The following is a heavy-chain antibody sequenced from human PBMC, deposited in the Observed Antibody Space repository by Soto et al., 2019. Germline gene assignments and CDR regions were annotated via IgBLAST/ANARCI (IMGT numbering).Heavy chain of an antibody. CDR2: IYSDGST. CDR3: ASVLLWYGKRGESMDV. CDR1: GFTVSSNY. D-gene: IGHD3-10*01. V-gene: IGHV3-66*01. J-gene: IGHJ6*02. Sequence: EVQLVESGGGLVQPGGSLRLSCPASGFTVSSNYMNWVRQAPGKGLDWVSVIYSDGSTYYADSVKGRFTISRDSSKNTLYLQMNSLRAEDTAVYYCASVLLWYGKRGESMDVWGQGNTVTVSS.